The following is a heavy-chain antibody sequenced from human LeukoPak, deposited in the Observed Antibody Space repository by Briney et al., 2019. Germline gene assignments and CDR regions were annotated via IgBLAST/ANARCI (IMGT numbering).Heavy chain of an antibody. D-gene: IGHD3-9*01. J-gene: IGHJ4*02. CDR2: ISYDGSNK. CDR3: ARAETYYDILTGYSTSHYFDY. V-gene: IGHV3-30-3*01. Sequence: GGSLRLSCAASGFTFSSYAMHWVRQAPGKGLEWVAVISYDGSNKYYADSVKGRFTISRDNSKNTLYLQMNSLRAEDTAVYYCARAETYYDILTGYSTSHYFDYWGQGTLVTVSS. CDR1: GFTFSSYA.